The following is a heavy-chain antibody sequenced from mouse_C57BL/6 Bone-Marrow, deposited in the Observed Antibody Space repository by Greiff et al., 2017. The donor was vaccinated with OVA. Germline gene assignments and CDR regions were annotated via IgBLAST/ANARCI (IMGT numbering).Heavy chain of an antibody. D-gene: IGHD1-1*01. J-gene: IGHJ2*01. V-gene: IGHV5-16*01. Sequence: EVKLMESEGGLVQPGSSMKLSCTASGFTFSDYYMAWVRQVPEKGLEWVANINYDGSSTYYLDSLKSRFIISRDNAKNILYLQMSSLKSEDTATYYCARERDYYGSSYVFDYWGQGTTLTVSS. CDR1: GFTFSDYY. CDR2: INYDGSST. CDR3: ARERDYYGSSYVFDY.